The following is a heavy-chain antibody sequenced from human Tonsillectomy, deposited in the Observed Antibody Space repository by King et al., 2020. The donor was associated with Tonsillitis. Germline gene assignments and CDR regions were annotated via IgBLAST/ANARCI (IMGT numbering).Heavy chain of an antibody. CDR2: IYHSVST. Sequence: QLQESGSGLVKPSQTLSLTCAVSGGSISSDNYSWSWIRQPPGKGLEWIGYIYHSVSTYYTPSLRSRVTISVDRSKNQFSLKLSSVTAADTAVYYCARVVPTAISPYFDYWGQGTLVTVSS. CDR1: GGSISSDNYS. D-gene: IGHD2-2*01. J-gene: IGHJ4*02. CDR3: ARVVPTAISPYFDY. V-gene: IGHV4-30-2*01.